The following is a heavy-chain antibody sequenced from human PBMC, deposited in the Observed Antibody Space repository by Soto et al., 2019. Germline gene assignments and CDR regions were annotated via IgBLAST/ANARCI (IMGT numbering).Heavy chain of an antibody. D-gene: IGHD6-19*01. J-gene: IGHJ4*02. CDR1: GYPFTGYY. CDR3: ARLKRVAGYYFDY. CDR2: INPNSGGT. Sequence: VQLVQFGAEVRKPGASGKVSGKAPGYPFTGYYMPWVRRAPGQGFEWMGWINPNSGGTNYAQKFQGWVTMTRDTSISTAYMELSRLRSDDTAVYYCARLKRVAGYYFDYWGQGTLVTVSS. V-gene: IGHV1-2*04.